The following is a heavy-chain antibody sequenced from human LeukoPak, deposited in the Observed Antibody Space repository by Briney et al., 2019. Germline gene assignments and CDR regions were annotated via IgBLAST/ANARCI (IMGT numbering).Heavy chain of an antibody. CDR3: ASRGGIYY. Sequence: GGSLRLSCAASGFTFSSYSMNWVRQAPGKGLEWVSYISSSSSTIYYADSVKGRFTISRDNAKSSLSLQMNSLRAEDTAVYCCASRGGIYYWGQGTLVTVSS. CDR2: ISSSSSTI. J-gene: IGHJ4*02. V-gene: IGHV3-48*04. CDR1: GFTFSSYS. D-gene: IGHD3-16*01.